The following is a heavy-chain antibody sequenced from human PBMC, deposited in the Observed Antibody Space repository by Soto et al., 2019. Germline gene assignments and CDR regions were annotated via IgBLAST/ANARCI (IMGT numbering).Heavy chain of an antibody. CDR2: INAGNGNT. J-gene: IGHJ6*02. D-gene: IGHD3-10*01. Sequence: GASVKVSCKASGYTFTSYAMHWVRQAPGQRLEWMGWINAGNGNTKYSRKFQGGVTITRDTSASTAYMELSSLRSEDTAAYYCARDMMWFGELWDGMDVWGQGTTVTVSS. CDR3: ARDMMWFGELWDGMDV. V-gene: IGHV1-3*01. CDR1: GYTFTSYA.